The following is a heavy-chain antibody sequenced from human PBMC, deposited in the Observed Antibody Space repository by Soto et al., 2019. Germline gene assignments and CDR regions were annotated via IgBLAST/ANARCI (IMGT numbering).Heavy chain of an antibody. D-gene: IGHD3-10*01. Sequence: QVQLQESGPGLVKPSETLSLTCTVSGGSISSYYWSWIRQPPGKGLEWIGYIYYSGSTNYNPSLKSRVAISVEPSKNEFALQLSSVTAADTAVYYCARRHMVRGANAFDIWGQGTMVTVSS. V-gene: IGHV4-59*08. CDR3: ARRHMVRGANAFDI. CDR2: IYYSGST. J-gene: IGHJ3*02. CDR1: GGSISSYY.